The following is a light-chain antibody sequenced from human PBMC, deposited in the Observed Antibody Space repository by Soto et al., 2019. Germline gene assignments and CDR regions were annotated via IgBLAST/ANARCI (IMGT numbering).Light chain of an antibody. CDR3: QQTNTFLPLT. V-gene: IGKV1-12*01. Sequence: DIQMTQSPSSVSASVGDRVTITCRASQGISNWLAWYQQQPGKAPKLLIYAASSLQIGVPSRFSGGASGTHFTLIISSLQPEDFATYYCQQTNTFLPLTFGGGTKVEIK. J-gene: IGKJ4*01. CDR1: QGISNW. CDR2: AAS.